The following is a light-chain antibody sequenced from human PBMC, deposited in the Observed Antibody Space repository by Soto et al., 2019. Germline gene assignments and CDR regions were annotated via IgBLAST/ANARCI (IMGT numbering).Light chain of an antibody. Sequence: QSVLTQPPSASGTPGQRVTISCSGSSSNIGSNTVNWYQQLPRTAPKLLIYSNNQRPSGGPDRFSGSKSGTSASLAISGLQSEDEADYYCAAWDDTLNGVVFGGGTKLTVL. J-gene: IGLJ2*01. CDR1: SSNIGSNT. CDR2: SNN. CDR3: AAWDDTLNGVV. V-gene: IGLV1-44*01.